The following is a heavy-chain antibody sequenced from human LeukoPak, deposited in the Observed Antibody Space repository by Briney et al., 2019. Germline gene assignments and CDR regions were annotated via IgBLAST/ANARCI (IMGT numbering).Heavy chain of an antibody. CDR2: INTNTGNP. CDR3: ARERTVVPAAIGGY. V-gene: IGHV7-4-1*02. J-gene: IGHJ4*02. CDR1: GYRFTSYW. D-gene: IGHD2-2*01. Sequence: GESLKISCKASGYRFTSYWIGWVRQAPGQGLEWMGWINTNTGNPTYAQGFTGRFVFSLDTSVSTAYLQISSLKAEDTAVYYCARERTVVPAAIGGYWGQGTLVTVSS.